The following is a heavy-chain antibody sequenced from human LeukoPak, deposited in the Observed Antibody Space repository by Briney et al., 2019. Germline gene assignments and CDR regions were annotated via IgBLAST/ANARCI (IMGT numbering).Heavy chain of an antibody. CDR1: GFTFSSYW. D-gene: IGHD3-9*01. Sequence: GGSLRLSCAASGFTFSSYWMHWVRQAPGKGLVWVSRINSDGSSTSYADSVKGRFTISRDNAKNTLYLQMNSLRAEDTAVYYCAKDDYDILTGPQYYFDYWGQGTLVTVSS. V-gene: IGHV3-74*01. CDR3: AKDDYDILTGPQYYFDY. J-gene: IGHJ4*02. CDR2: INSDGSST.